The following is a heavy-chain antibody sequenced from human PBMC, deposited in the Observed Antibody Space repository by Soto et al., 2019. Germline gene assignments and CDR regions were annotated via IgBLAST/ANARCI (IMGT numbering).Heavy chain of an antibody. CDR3: ARGIHRFLEWFPSRTHYGMDV. V-gene: IGHV4-30-2*01. CDR2: IYHSGST. J-gene: IGHJ6*02. Sequence: SETLSLTCAVSVGSISSCGYSWSWIRRPPGKGLDWSGYIYHSGSTYYNPSLKSRVTISVDRSKNQFSLKLSSVTAADTAVYYCARGIHRFLEWFPSRTHYGMDVWGQGTTVTVSS. CDR1: VGSISSCGYS. D-gene: IGHD3-3*01.